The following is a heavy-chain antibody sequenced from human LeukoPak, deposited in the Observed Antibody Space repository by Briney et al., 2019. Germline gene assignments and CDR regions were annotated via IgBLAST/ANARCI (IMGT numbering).Heavy chain of an antibody. V-gene: IGHV1-69*04. J-gene: IGHJ4*02. CDR1: GGTFSSYA. CDR2: IIPILGIA. Sequence: SVKVSCKASGGTFSSYAISWVRQAPGQGLEWMGRIIPILGIANYAQKFQGRVTITADKSTSTAYMELSSLRSEDTAVYYCARVDTGCSGGSCYYYFDYWGQGTLVTVSS. CDR3: ARVDTGCSGGSCYYYFDY. D-gene: IGHD2-15*01.